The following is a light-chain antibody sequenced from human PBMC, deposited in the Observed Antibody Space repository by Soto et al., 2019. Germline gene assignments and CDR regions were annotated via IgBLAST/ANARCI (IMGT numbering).Light chain of an antibody. Sequence: DIVMTQSPDSLAVSLGERATLNCKSSQSVLYSSNNKNYLAWYQQKPGQPPKLLIYWASTRESGVPDRFSGSGSCKDFTLTISSLQAEDVAVYYCQQYYSTPYTFGQGTKLEIK. CDR2: WAS. V-gene: IGKV4-1*01. CDR3: QQYYSTPYT. J-gene: IGKJ2*01. CDR1: QSVLYSSNNKNY.